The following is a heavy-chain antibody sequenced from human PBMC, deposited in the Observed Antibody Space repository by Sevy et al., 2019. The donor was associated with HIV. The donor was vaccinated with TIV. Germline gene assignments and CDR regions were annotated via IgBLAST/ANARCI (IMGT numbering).Heavy chain of an antibody. D-gene: IGHD3-22*01. J-gene: IGHJ4*02. Sequence: GGSLRLSCAASGFTFSSYWMSWVRQAPGKGLEWVANIKQDGSEKYYVDSVKGRFTISRDNAKNSLYLQMNSLRAEDTAVYYCARDLRKYYYVSSGYYRGGRSGGFDYWGQGTLVTVSS. CDR3: ARDLRKYYYVSSGYYRGGRSGGFDY. CDR1: GFTFSSYW. CDR2: IKQDGSEK. V-gene: IGHV3-7*01.